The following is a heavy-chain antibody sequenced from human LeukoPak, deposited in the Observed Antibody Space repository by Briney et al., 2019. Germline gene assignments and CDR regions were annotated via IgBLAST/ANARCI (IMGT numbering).Heavy chain of an antibody. V-gene: IGHV3-30*04. CDR3: AKEGRGLSGYDSRYYFDY. D-gene: IGHD5-12*01. J-gene: IGHJ4*02. Sequence: QTGGFLRLSCAASGFTFSSYAMHWVRQAPGKGLEWVAVISYDGSNKYYADSVKGRFTISRDNSKNTLYLQMNSLRAEDTAVYYCAKEGRGLSGYDSRYYFDYWGQGTLVTVSS. CDR1: GFTFSSYA. CDR2: ISYDGSNK.